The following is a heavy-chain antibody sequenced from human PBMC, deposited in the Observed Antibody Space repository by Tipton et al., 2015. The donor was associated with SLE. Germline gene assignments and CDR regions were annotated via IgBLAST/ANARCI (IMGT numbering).Heavy chain of an antibody. J-gene: IGHJ1*01. Sequence: TLSLTCTVSGGSISSADYYWSWIRQHPGKGLEWIGYIYYSGSTYYTPSLRSRVSISVDTSKNQFSLSLNSVTAADTAVYYCATNGHGETYEFFTEYLRHWGQGTLVTVSS. V-gene: IGHV4-31*03. CDR3: ATNGHGETYEFFTEYLRH. CDR1: GGSISSADYY. CDR2: IYYSGST. D-gene: IGHD5-12*01.